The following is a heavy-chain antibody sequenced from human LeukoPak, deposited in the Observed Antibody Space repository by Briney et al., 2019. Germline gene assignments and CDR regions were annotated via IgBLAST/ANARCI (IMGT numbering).Heavy chain of an antibody. J-gene: IGHJ4*02. Sequence: GGSLTLSCTVSGFTFSTYFMHWVRQSPGKGLLWVSHIGTDGTDTAYADSVKGRFTISRDNAKDTLYLQMHSLRAEDTAVYYCAAPAVVVPAAIHWGQGTLVTVSS. V-gene: IGHV3-74*01. CDR2: IGTDGTDT. D-gene: IGHD2-2*02. CDR1: GFTFSTYF. CDR3: AAPAVVVPAAIH.